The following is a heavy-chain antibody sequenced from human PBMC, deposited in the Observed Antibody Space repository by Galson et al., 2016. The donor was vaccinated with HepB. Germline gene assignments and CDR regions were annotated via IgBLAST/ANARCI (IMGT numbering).Heavy chain of an antibody. CDR2: IYYNGNT. J-gene: IGHJ4*02. CDR3: ARKPRGNNWDYFDS. V-gene: IGHV4-39*02. Sequence: SETLSLTCTASGGSIINNRYYWGWIRQPPGKGLEWIANIYYNGNTYYNPSLKSRVTIAMDTSENHFSLNLNSMTASDTAIYYCARKPRGNNWDYFDSWGQGALVTVSS. D-gene: IGHD1-1*01. CDR1: GGSIINNRYY.